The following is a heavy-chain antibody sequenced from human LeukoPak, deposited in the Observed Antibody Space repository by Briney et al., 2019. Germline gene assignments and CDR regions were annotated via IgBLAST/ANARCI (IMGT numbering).Heavy chain of an antibody. CDR2: IYPGDSDT. CDR3: ARQWSSGWSFFDY. D-gene: IGHD6-19*01. CDR1: GYIFTTYW. V-gene: IGHV5-51*01. Sequence: GESLQISCKGSGYIFTTYWIGWVRQMPGKGLEWMGIIYPGDSDTRYSPSFQGQVTISADKSISTAYLQWSSLKASDTAVYYCARQWSSGWSFFDYWGQGTLVTVSS. J-gene: IGHJ4*02.